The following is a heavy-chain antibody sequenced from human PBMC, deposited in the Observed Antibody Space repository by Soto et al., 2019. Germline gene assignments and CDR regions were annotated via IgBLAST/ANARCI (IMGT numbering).Heavy chain of an antibody. V-gene: IGHV4-59*01. D-gene: IGHD3-22*01. J-gene: IGHJ4*02. Sequence: TLSVTCTVSGVSISSFYWSWLRQSPGTVLEWIGYIYYTGTTNYDPSLKRRVNISLDTAKNQFSMKVNSLTSADTAVYFCARGGTRDRTTAAGGGGFYVWGQGTMVTVSS. CDR3: ARGGTRDRTTAAGGGGFYV. CDR2: IYYTGTT. CDR1: GVSISSFY.